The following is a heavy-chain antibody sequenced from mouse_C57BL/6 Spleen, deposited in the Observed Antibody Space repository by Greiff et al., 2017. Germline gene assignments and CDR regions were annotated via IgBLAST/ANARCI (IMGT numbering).Heavy chain of an antibody. CDR2: ISDGGSYT. D-gene: IGHD1-1*01. CDR1: GFTFSSYA. Sequence: EVMLVESGGGLVKPGGSLKLSCAASGFTFSSYAMSWVRQTPEKRLEWVATISDGGSYTYYPDNVKGRFTVSRDNAKNNLYLQMSHLKSEDTAMYYCARDMDYYGSNYYCAMDYWGQGTSVTVSS. CDR3: ARDMDYYGSNYYCAMDY. V-gene: IGHV5-4*01. J-gene: IGHJ4*01.